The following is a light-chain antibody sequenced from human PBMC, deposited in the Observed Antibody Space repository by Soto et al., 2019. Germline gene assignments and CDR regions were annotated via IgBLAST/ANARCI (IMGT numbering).Light chain of an antibody. Sequence: EVVLTQSPGTLSLSPGQRATRSCRASQSVAANYLAWYQQKRGQAPRLLIYGASRRATGIPDRFSGSGSGTDFTLTISRLEPEDFSVYYCHQYGTAPLTFGPGTKVDIK. CDR1: QSVAANY. V-gene: IGKV3-20*01. CDR2: GAS. J-gene: IGKJ3*01. CDR3: HQYGTAPLT.